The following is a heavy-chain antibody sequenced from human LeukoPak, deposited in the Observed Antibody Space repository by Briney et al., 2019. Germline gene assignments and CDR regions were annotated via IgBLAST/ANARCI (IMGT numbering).Heavy chain of an antibody. V-gene: IGHV1-18*01. J-gene: IGHJ6*03. D-gene: IGHD6-13*01. Sequence: GASVKVSCKASGYTFTNYGISWVRQAPGQGLEWMGWISAYNGNTNYPQKLQGRVTMTTDTSTNTAYMDLGSLRSDDTAVYYCARAIASTDSRYSYYYYMDVWGKGTTVTVSS. CDR1: GYTFTNYG. CDR3: ARAIASTDSRYSYYYYMDV. CDR2: ISAYNGNT.